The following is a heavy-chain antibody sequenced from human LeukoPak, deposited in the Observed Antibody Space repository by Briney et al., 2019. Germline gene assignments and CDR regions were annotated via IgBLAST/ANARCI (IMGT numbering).Heavy chain of an antibody. CDR3: ARGRYYGSGSYYLY. Sequence: GGSLRLSCAASGFTFSSYWMHWVRQAPGKGLVWISRINSDGSSTSYADSVKGRFTISRDNAKNTLYPQMNSLRAEDTAVYYCARGRYYGSGSYYLYWGQGTLVTVSS. CDR2: INSDGSST. V-gene: IGHV3-74*01. J-gene: IGHJ4*02. D-gene: IGHD3-10*01. CDR1: GFTFSSYW.